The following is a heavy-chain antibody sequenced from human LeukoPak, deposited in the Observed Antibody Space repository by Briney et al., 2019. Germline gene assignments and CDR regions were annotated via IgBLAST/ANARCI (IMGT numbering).Heavy chain of an antibody. CDR2: ISGSGGST. CDR1: GFTFSSYA. CDR3: AKDGIVVVPAAMWGLDY. D-gene: IGHD2-2*01. J-gene: IGHJ4*02. Sequence: GGSLRLSCAASGFTFSSYAMSWVRQAPGKGLEWVSAISGSGGSTYYADSVKGRFTISRDNSKNTLYLQMNSLRAEDTAVYYCAKDGIVVVPAAMWGLDYWGQGTLVTVSS. V-gene: IGHV3-23*01.